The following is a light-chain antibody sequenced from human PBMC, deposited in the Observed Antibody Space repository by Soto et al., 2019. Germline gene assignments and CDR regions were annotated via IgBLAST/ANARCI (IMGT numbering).Light chain of an antibody. Sequence: EIVLTQSPGTLSLSPGERATLSCRASQSVSSSYLAWYQQKPGQAPRPLIYGASSRATGIPDRFSGSGSGTDFTLTISRLEPEDCAVYYCIQYGSSPYTFGQGTKLEIK. CDR1: QSVSSSY. V-gene: IGKV3-20*01. CDR2: GAS. J-gene: IGKJ2*01. CDR3: IQYGSSPYT.